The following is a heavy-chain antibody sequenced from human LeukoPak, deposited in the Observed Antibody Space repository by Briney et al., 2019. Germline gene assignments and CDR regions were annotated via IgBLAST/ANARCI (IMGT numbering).Heavy chain of an antibody. CDR3: ARANRVRGVIQNDY. Sequence: ASVKVSCKASGYTFTSYDINWVRQATGQGLEWMGWMNPNSGNTGYAQKFQGRVTMTRNTSISTAYMELSSLRSEDTAVYYCARANRVRGVIQNDYWGQGTLSPSPQ. V-gene: IGHV1-8*01. D-gene: IGHD3-10*01. J-gene: IGHJ4*02. CDR1: GYTFTSYD. CDR2: MNPNSGNT.